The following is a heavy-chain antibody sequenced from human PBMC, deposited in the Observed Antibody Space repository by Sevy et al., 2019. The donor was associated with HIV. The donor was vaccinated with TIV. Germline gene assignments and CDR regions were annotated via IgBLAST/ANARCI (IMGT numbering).Heavy chain of an antibody. CDR2: IKVDGSEK. Sequence: GGSLRLSCAVSGFTFRSYWMSWVRQAPGKGLEWVAHIKVDGSEKCHVDSVKGRFTIPRDNAKNSLFLQMNSLRVEDTAVYYCARDCSSTSCLWGLDVWGQGTAVTVSS. V-gene: IGHV3-7*03. D-gene: IGHD2-2*01. CDR1: GFTFRSYW. J-gene: IGHJ6*02. CDR3: ARDCSSTSCLWGLDV.